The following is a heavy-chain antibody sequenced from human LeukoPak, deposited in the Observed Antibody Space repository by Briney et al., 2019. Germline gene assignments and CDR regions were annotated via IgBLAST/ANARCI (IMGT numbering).Heavy chain of an antibody. J-gene: IGHJ4*02. V-gene: IGHV4-39*07. Sequence: SETLSLTCTVSGGSISSSSYYWGWIRQPPGKGLEWIGSIHYSGSTYYNPSLKSRVTISVDTSKNQFSLKLSSVTAADTAVYYCARVMVRGVNDYWGQGTLITVSS. D-gene: IGHD3-10*01. CDR3: ARVMVRGVNDY. CDR2: IHYSGST. CDR1: GGSISSSSYY.